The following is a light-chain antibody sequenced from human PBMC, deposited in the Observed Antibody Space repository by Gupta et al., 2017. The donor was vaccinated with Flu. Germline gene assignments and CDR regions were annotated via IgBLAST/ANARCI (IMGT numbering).Light chain of an antibody. Sequence: TISCTGTTIGVGGYNSVSWYQQRPGTAPKLMIYDGSNRPSGISNRFSGSKSGNTASLTISGLQAEDEADYYCSSYTSGSTLVGAFGGGTKLTV. CDR1: TIGVGGYNS. V-gene: IGLV2-14*04. J-gene: IGLJ2*01. CDR2: DGS. CDR3: SSYTSGSTLVGA.